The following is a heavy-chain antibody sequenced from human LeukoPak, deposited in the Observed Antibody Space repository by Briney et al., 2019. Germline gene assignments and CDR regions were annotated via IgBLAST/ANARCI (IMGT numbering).Heavy chain of an antibody. J-gene: IGHJ4*02. D-gene: IGHD6-19*01. Sequence: PSETLSLTCTVSGGSISSSSYYWGWIRQPPGKGLEWIGSIYYSGSTYYNPSLKSRVTISVDTSKNQFSLKLSSVTAADTAVYYCDSSSSGPKNYWGQGTLVTVSS. CDR2: IYYSGST. CDR1: GGSISSSSYY. CDR3: DSSSSGPKNY. V-gene: IGHV4-39*01.